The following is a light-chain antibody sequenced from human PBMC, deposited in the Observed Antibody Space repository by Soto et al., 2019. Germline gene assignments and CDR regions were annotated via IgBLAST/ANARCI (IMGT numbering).Light chain of an antibody. Sequence: EIVMTQSPATLSVSPGEGAALSCWASQSIGSDLAWYQQRPGQAPTLLIYGASTRATGIPARFSCSGSGTQFALTLSSLQSEDFAVYYCQQYKNWPPWTFGQGTKVELK. CDR1: QSIGSD. CDR2: GAS. V-gene: IGKV3-15*01. CDR3: QQYKNWPPWT. J-gene: IGKJ1*01.